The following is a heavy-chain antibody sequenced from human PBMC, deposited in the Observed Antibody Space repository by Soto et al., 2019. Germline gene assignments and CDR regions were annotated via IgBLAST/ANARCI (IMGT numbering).Heavy chain of an antibody. Sequence: SVKVSCKASGFTFTSSAVQWVRQARGQRLGWIGWIVVGSGNTNYAQKFQERVTITRDMSTSTAYMELSSLRSEDTAVYYCAAASESSGSYSDWGQGTLVTVSS. V-gene: IGHV1-58*01. CDR3: AAASESSGSYSD. CDR2: IVVGSGNT. CDR1: GFTFTSSA. J-gene: IGHJ4*02. D-gene: IGHD3-10*01.